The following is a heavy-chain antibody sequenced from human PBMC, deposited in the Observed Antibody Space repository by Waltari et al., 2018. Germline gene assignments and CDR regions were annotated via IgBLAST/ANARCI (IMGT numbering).Heavy chain of an antibody. CDR2: IYWDDDK. V-gene: IGHV2-5*02. CDR1: GFSLRTSGVG. CDR3: AHSHGDYDLYWFDP. Sequence: QITLKESGPTLVKPTQTLTLTCTFSGFSLRTSGVGVGCIRQPPGKALEWLALIYWDDDKRYSPSLKSRLTITKDTSKNQVVLTMTNMDPVDTATYYCAHSHGDYDLYWFDPWGQGTLVTVSS. D-gene: IGHD4-17*01. J-gene: IGHJ5*02.